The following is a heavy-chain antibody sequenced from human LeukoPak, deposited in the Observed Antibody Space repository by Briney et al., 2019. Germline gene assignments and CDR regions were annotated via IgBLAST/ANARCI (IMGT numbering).Heavy chain of an antibody. V-gene: IGHV3-53*01. Sequence: GGSLRLSCAASGFTVSSNYMTWVRQAPGQGLEWVAVIYFGGTTYYADSVKGRFTISRDNSKNTVYLQMNSLRVEDTAVYYCARGDGVYVYWGQGTLVTVSS. CDR3: ARGDGVYVY. J-gene: IGHJ4*02. CDR1: GFTVSSNY. D-gene: IGHD5/OR15-5a*01. CDR2: IYFGGTT.